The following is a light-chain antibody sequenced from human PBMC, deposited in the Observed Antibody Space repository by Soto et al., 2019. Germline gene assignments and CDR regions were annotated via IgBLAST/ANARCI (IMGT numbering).Light chain of an antibody. V-gene: IGLV3-25*03. CDR1: AFPKQY. Sequence: SYELTQPPSVSVSPGQTARITCSGDAFPKQYAYWYQQKPGQAPVLVIYKDSERPSGIPERFSGSSSGTTVTLTISGVQAEDEADYYGQSADSSGTYSVVFGGGTKLTVL. CDR3: QSADSSGTYSVV. J-gene: IGLJ2*01. CDR2: KDS.